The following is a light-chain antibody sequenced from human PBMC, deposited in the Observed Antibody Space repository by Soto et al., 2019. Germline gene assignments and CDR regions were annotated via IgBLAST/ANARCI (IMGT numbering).Light chain of an antibody. CDR2: DAS. Sequence: EIVLAQSPATLSFSPGESATVSCRARHSVSSYLAWYQQKPDQAPRLLIYDASNRATGIPARFSGSGSGTDFTLTISSLQPEDFATYYCQRDYNNIRTFGQGTKVDIK. J-gene: IGKJ1*01. CDR3: QRDYNNIRT. V-gene: IGKV3-11*01. CDR1: HSVSSY.